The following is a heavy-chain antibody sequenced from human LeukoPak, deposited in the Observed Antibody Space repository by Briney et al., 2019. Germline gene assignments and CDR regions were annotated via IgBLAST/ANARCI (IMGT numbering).Heavy chain of an antibody. V-gene: IGHV4-59*11. CDR3: ARVLAIFGLDTTDFYMDV. Sequence: PSETLSLTCAVSGASISSHYWSWIRQPPWKGLECIGYTSGSISDNPSLKSRVAVSVDPSQNQVSLRLPSVTAADTDVYYCARVLAIFGLDTTDFYMDVWGKGTTVTVSS. D-gene: IGHD3/OR15-3a*01. CDR2: TSGSI. J-gene: IGHJ6*03. CDR1: GASISSHY.